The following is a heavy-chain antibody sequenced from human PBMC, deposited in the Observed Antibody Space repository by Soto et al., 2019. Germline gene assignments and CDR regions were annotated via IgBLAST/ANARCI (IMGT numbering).Heavy chain of an antibody. D-gene: IGHD7-27*01. Sequence: DSGQVSCKASGYTYTSYYMHWGRQAPGQGLEWMGIINPSGGSTSYAQKFQGRVTMTRDTSTSTVYMELSSLRSEDTAVYYCARVGTRDGSNAEVPYYDHGMEGWG. V-gene: IGHV1-46*01. CDR1: GYTYTSYY. J-gene: IGHJ6*02. CDR2: INPSGGST. CDR3: ARVGTRDGSNAEVPYYDHGMEG.